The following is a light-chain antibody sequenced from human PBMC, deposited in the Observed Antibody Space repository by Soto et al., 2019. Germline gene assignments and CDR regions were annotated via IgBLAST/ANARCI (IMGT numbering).Light chain of an antibody. CDR2: GAS. V-gene: IGKV3-20*01. J-gene: IGKJ1*01. Sequence: EIVLTQSPGTLSLSPGERATLSCRASQSVSNNYLAWYQQKPGQAPRLLIYGASNRASGIPDRFSGSGSGTDFTLTIIGLEPDAFAVYYCQQYGSSGTFCQWTKVEMK. CDR1: QSVSNNY. CDR3: QQYGSSGT.